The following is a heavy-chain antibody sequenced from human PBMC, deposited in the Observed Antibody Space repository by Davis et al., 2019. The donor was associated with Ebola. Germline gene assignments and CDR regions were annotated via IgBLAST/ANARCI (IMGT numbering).Heavy chain of an antibody. CDR1: GGSISSSSYD. CDR2: INYSGRT. Sequence: SETLSLTCTVSGGSISSSSYDWGWIRQSPGKGLEWIGNINYSGRTSYNPSLQSRVTIFVDTSKNQFSLKLSSVTAADTAVYYCVKDFNGPFDFWGQGALVTVSS. D-gene: IGHD3-3*01. V-gene: IGHV4-39*01. CDR3: VKDFNGPFDF. J-gene: IGHJ4*02.